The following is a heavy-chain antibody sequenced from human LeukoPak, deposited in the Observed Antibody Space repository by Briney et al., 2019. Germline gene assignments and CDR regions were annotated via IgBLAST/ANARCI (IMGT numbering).Heavy chain of an antibody. CDR2: ISNSGAYT. V-gene: IGHV3-23*01. CDR1: GFMFSSYA. J-gene: IGHJ4*02. Sequence: GGPLRLSCAASGFMFSSYAMNWVRQTPGKGLEWVSAISNSGAYTYYADSMNGRFTISRDNSKNTLYLQMNSLRAEDTAVYYCAKVRITILGDFDYWGQGTLVTVSA. CDR3: AKVRITILGDFDY. D-gene: IGHD3-3*01.